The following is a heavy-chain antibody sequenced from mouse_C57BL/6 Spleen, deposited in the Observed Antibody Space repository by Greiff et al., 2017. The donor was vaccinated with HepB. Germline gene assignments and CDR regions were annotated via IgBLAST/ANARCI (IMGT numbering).Heavy chain of an antibody. J-gene: IGHJ4*01. CDR1: GFTFSDYY. Sequence: EVQVVESEGGLVQPGSSMKLSCTASGFTFSDYYMAWVRQVPEKGLEWVANINYDGSSTYYLDSLKSRFIISRDNAKNILYLQMSSLKSEDTATYYCARVHSYYAVDYWGQGTSVTVSS. CDR2: INYDGSST. V-gene: IGHV5-16*01. CDR3: ARVHSYYAVDY.